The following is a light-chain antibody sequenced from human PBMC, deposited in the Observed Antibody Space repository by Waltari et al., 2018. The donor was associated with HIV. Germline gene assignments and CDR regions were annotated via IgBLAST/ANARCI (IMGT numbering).Light chain of an antibody. Sequence: EIVLTQSPVTLSLSPGDRATLSCRASQSVRTYLAWYQQKPGQAPRLLIYDASNRATGIPARFSGSGSGTDFTLTISSLEPEDFAVYYCQQRSKWLTFGGGTKVEIK. CDR3: QQRSKWLT. J-gene: IGKJ4*01. CDR2: DAS. V-gene: IGKV3-11*01. CDR1: QSVRTY.